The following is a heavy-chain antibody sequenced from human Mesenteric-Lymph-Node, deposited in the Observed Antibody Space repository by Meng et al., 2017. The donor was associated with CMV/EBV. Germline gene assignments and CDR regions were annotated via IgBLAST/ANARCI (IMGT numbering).Heavy chain of an antibody. V-gene: IGHV4-39*07. J-gene: IGHJ6*02. D-gene: IGHD2-2*01. Sequence: GSLRLSCTVSGGSIRSSSYYWGWIRQPPGKGLEWIGSIYYSGSTNYNPSLKSRVTISVDTSKNQFSLKLSSVTAADTAVYYCARARRGYCSSTSCPRGMDVWGQGTTVTVSS. CDR3: ARARRGYCSSTSCPRGMDV. CDR2: IYYSGST. CDR1: GGSIRSSSYY.